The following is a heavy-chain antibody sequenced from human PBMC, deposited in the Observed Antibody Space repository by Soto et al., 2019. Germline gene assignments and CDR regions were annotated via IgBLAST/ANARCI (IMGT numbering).Heavy chain of an antibody. CDR2: INHSGST. Sequence: SEPLSLTCAVYGGSFSGYYWSWIRQPPGKGLEWIGEINHSGSTNYNPSLKSRVTISVDTSKNQFSLKLSSVTAADTAVYYCAREFRGGYYYDSSGPQYYGMDVWGQGTTVTVSS. CDR3: AREFRGGYYYDSSGPQYYGMDV. CDR1: GGSFSGYY. J-gene: IGHJ6*02. D-gene: IGHD3-22*01. V-gene: IGHV4-34*01.